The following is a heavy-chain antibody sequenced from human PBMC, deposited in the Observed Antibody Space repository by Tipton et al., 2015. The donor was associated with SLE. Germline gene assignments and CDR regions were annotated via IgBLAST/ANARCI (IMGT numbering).Heavy chain of an antibody. V-gene: IGHV3-7*03. CDR3: TTIQWGYSWAGNN. Sequence: SLRLSCAASGFTFSSFWMSWVRQAPGKGLEWVANIKEDGSEQYYVDSLKGRFTISRDNAKNSLYLQMNSLKTEDTAVYYCTTIQWGYSWAGNNWGQGTLVTVSS. J-gene: IGHJ4*02. CDR2: IKEDGSEQ. CDR1: GFTFSSFW. D-gene: IGHD6-19*01.